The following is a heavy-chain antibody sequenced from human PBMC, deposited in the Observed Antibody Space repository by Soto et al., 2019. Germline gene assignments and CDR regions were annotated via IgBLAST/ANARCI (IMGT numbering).Heavy chain of an antibody. D-gene: IGHD5-18*01. CDR2: IWYDGSNK. Sequence: PGGSLRLSCAASGFTFSSYGMHWVRQAPGKGLEWVAVIWYDGSNKYYADSVKGRFTISRDNSKNTLYLQMNSLRAEDTAVYYCARLGQEGGYSYGEFDYWGQGTLVTVSS. J-gene: IGHJ4*02. V-gene: IGHV3-33*01. CDR1: GFTFSSYG. CDR3: ARLGQEGGYSYGEFDY.